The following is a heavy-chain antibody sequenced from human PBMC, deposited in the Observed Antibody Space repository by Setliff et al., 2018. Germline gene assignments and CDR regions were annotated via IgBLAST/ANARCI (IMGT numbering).Heavy chain of an antibody. CDR1: GGSISSSNW. CDR2: IYHSGST. CDR3: ARALPLGFRSALIP. J-gene: IGHJ5*02. V-gene: IGHV4-4*02. D-gene: IGHD3-16*02. Sequence: PSETLSLTCAVSGGSISSSNWWNWVRQPPGKGLEWIGEIYHSGSTNYNPSLKSRVTISVDKSKNQFSLKLSSVTAADTAVYYCARALPLGFRSALIPWGQGTLVTVSS.